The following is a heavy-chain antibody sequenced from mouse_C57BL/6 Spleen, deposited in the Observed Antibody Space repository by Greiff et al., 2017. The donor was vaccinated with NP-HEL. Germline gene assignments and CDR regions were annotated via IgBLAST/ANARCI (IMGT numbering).Heavy chain of an antibody. D-gene: IGHD1-1*01. Sequence: VQLQQSGPELVKPGASVKISCKASGYAFSSSWMNWVKQRPGKGLEWIGRIYPGDGDTNYNGKFKGKATLTADKSSSTAYMQLSSLTSEDSAVYFCARGATTVVAPGYFDVWGTGTTVTVSS. CDR1: GYAFSSSW. V-gene: IGHV1-82*01. J-gene: IGHJ1*03. CDR3: ARGATTVVAPGYFDV. CDR2: IYPGDGDT.